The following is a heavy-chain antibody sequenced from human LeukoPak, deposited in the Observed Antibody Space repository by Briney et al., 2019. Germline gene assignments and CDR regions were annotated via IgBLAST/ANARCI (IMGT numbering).Heavy chain of an antibody. Sequence: GGSLTLSCTASGFTFVNYAMSWVRQAPGKGLEWVANIKQDGSEKYYVDSVKGRFTISRDNAKNSLYLQMNSLRAEDTAVYYCARVGTTTYYYYYMDVWGKGTTVTISS. CDR2: IKQDGSEK. V-gene: IGHV3-7*01. J-gene: IGHJ6*03. D-gene: IGHD1-1*01. CDR3: ARVGTTTYYYYYMDV. CDR1: GFTFVNYA.